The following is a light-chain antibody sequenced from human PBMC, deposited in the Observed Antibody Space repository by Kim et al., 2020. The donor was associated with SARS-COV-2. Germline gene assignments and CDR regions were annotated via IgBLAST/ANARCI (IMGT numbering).Light chain of an antibody. V-gene: IGKV4-1*01. CDR3: QQYYSSPYT. CDR2: WAS. CDR1: QSVLYSSNNENY. J-gene: IGKJ2*01. Sequence: RATINCQSSQSVLYSSNNENYLAWYQQKPGQPPKLLIYWASTRESGVPDRFSGSGSGTDFTLTISSLQAEDVAVYYCQQYYSSPYTFGQGTKLEI.